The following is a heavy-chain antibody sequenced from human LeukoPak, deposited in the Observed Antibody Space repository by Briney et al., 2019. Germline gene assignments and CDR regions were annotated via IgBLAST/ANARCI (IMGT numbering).Heavy chain of an antibody. Sequence: SGPTLVNPTQTLALTCTFSGFSLSTSGMSVSWIRQPPGKALEWLARIDWDDDKFYSTSLETRLTISKDTSKNQVVLTMTNMRPVDTATYFSARIDSSGGPPQMDYWGRGTLVTVSS. V-gene: IGHV2-70*17. CDR2: IDWDDDK. CDR3: ARIDSSGGPPQMDY. CDR1: GFSLSTSGMS. D-gene: IGHD3-22*01. J-gene: IGHJ4*02.